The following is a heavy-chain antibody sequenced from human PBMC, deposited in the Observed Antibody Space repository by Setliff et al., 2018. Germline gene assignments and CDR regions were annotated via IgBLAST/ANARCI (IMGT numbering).Heavy chain of an antibody. CDR2: INHSGST. J-gene: IGHJ6*02. CDR3: ARATSGTYYSLDV. Sequence: SETLSLTCAVYGGSFSGYYWSWIRQPPGKGLEWIGEINHSGSTNYNPSLKSRVTISVDTSKNQFSLKLSAVTAAAAAVYYCARATSGTYYSLDVWGQGTTVTVSS. V-gene: IGHV4-34*01. CDR1: GGSFSGYY. D-gene: IGHD3-22*01.